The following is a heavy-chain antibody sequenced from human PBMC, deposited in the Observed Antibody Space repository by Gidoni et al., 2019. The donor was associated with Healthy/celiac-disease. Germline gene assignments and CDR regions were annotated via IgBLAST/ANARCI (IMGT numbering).Heavy chain of an antibody. CDR1: GYSISSGYY. J-gene: IGHJ4*02. CDR3: ARILSIAARGDY. Sequence: QVQLQESGPGLVKPSETLSLTCTVSGYSISSGYYWGWIRQPPGKGLEWIGSIYHSGSTYYNPSLKSRVTISVDTSKNQFSLKLSSVTAADTAVYYCARILSIAARGDYWGQGTLVTVSS. CDR2: IYHSGST. V-gene: IGHV4-38-2*02. D-gene: IGHD6-6*01.